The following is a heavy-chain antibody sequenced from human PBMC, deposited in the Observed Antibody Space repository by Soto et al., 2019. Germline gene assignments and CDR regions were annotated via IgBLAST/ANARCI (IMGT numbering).Heavy chain of an antibody. CDR2: ISWNGDTM. Sequence: EVQLVQSGGGWVQPGRTLRLSCEASGFTFDDYAMHWVRQVPGKGLEWVSGISWNGDTMVYADSVRGRFTISRDNSRNSVYLQMTSLRREDTAIYYRAKDSGRYDFYALAVWGQGTTVTVSS. V-gene: IGHV3-9*01. D-gene: IGHD3-3*01. CDR3: AKDSGRYDFYALAV. J-gene: IGHJ6*02. CDR1: GFTFDDYA.